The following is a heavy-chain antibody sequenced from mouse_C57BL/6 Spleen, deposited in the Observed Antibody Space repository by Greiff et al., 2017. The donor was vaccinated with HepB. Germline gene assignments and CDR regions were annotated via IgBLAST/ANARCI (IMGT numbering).Heavy chain of an antibody. CDR1: GFTFSDYY. D-gene: IGHD6-1*01. Sequence: EVKLVESEGGLVQPGSSMKLSCTASGFTFSDYYMAWVRQVPEKGLEWVANINYDGSSTYYLDSLKSRFIISRDNAKNILYLQMSSLKSEDTATYYWAREDGTVASEAMDYWGQGTSVTVSS. J-gene: IGHJ4*01. CDR2: INYDGSST. CDR3: AREDGTVASEAMDY. V-gene: IGHV5-16*01.